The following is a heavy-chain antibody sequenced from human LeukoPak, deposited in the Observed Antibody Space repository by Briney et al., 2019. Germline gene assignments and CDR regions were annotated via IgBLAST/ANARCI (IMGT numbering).Heavy chain of an antibody. D-gene: IGHD6-19*01. CDR1: GFTFSNNF. Sequence: GGSLRLSCAASGFTFSNNFMTWVRQAPGKGLEWVSTISDSGANTYYADSVRGRFTISRDNSKNTLYLQKNSLRADDTAIYYCAKSMTLQWRGFFDLWGRGTHVTVSS. CDR2: ISDSGANT. CDR3: AKSMTLQWRGFFDL. V-gene: IGHV3-23*01. J-gene: IGHJ2*01.